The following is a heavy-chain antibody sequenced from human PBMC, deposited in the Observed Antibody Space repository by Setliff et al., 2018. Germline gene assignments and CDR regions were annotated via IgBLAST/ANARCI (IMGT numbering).Heavy chain of an antibody. Sequence: GGSLRLSCAASGFTFSSYGMHWVRQAPGKGLEWVAFILYDGTTKYYADSVKGRFTISRDNSRNTLYLQMDSLRADETAVYFCAKDVGLGSGWSYFDYWGQGALVTVSS. J-gene: IGHJ4*02. D-gene: IGHD6-19*01. CDR2: ILYDGTTK. CDR1: GFTFSSYG. CDR3: AKDVGLGSGWSYFDY. V-gene: IGHV3-30*02.